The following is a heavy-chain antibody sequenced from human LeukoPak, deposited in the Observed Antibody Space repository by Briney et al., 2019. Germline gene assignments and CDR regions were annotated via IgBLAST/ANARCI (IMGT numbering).Heavy chain of an antibody. CDR2: IYYSGST. J-gene: IGHJ4*02. V-gene: IGHV4-39*01. D-gene: IGHD3-3*01. CDR3: ARAYDFWSGYSGYYFDY. Sequence: PSETLSLTCTVSGGSISSSSYYWGWIRQPPGKGLEWIGSIYYSGSTYYNPSLKSRVTISVDTSKNQFSLKLSSVTAADTAVYYCARAYDFWSGYSGYYFDYWGQGTLVTVSS. CDR1: GGSISSSSYY.